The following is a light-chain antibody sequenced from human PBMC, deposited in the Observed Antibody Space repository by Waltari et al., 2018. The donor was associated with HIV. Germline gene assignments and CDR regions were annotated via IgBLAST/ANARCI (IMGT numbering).Light chain of an antibody. CDR3: SSYTSSSTLV. J-gene: IGLJ2*01. V-gene: IGLV2-14*01. CDR2: DVS. CDR1: SSDVGGYNY. Sequence: QSALTQPASVSGSPGQSITISCTGTSSDVGGYNYVSWYQQHPGKAPKLMIYDVSNRPAGVSTRFSGSKSGNTASLTISGLQAEDEADYYCSSYTSSSTLVFGGGTKLTFL.